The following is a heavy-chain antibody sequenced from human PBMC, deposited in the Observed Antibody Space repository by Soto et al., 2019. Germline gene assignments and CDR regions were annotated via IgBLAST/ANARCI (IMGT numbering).Heavy chain of an antibody. Sequence: QVQLVESGGGVVQPGRSLRLSCAASGFTVSSYGMYWVRQAPGKGLEWVAVISYDGSNKYCADSVKGRFTISRDNSKNTLYLQMNSLRAEDTAVYYSAKDKGIVGATPHYWGQGTLVTVCS. J-gene: IGHJ4*02. D-gene: IGHD1-26*01. CDR1: GFTVSSYG. CDR2: ISYDGSNK. V-gene: IGHV3-30*18. CDR3: AKDKGIVGATPHY.